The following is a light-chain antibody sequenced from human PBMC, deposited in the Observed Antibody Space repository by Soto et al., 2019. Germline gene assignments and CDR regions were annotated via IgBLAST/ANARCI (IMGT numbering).Light chain of an antibody. CDR1: QSVGRN. CDR3: QQYNKWPYT. Sequence: EIVMTQSPVALSVSPGESAALSCRASQSVGRNCAWYQQRPGQAPRFLIYGTSTRATGVPARFSGSGSGTDFTLPIRRLQSEDFAVYYCQQYNKWPYTFGQGTRLDIK. CDR2: GTS. V-gene: IGKV3-15*01. J-gene: IGKJ2*01.